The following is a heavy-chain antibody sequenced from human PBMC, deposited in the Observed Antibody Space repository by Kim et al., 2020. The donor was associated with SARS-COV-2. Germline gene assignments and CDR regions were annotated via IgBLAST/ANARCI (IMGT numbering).Heavy chain of an antibody. Sequence: SVKGRFTISRDNAKNSLYLQMNSLRAEDTAVYYCARDQRGWELDGRRLDYWGQGTLVTVSS. CDR3: ARDQRGWELDGRRLDY. J-gene: IGHJ4*02. V-gene: IGHV3-11*01. D-gene: IGHD1-26*01.